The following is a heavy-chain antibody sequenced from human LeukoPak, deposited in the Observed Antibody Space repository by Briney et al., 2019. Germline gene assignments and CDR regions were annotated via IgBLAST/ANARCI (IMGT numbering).Heavy chain of an antibody. CDR3: ARCSSTSCYMFDY. J-gene: IGHJ4*02. Sequence: PSETLSLTCTVSGGSISSGSYYWSWIRQPAGKGLEWIGRIYTSGSTNYNPSLKSRISISVDTSKNQFSLKLSSVAAADTAMYYCARCSSTSCYMFDYWGQGTLVTVSS. CDR2: IYTSGST. V-gene: IGHV4-61*02. CDR1: GGSISSGSYY. D-gene: IGHD2-2*02.